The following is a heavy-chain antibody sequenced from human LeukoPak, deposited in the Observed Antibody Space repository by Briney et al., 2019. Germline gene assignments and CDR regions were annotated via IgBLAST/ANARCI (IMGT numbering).Heavy chain of an antibody. Sequence: GGSLRLSCAASGFTFSMHWMTWVRQAPGKGLEWVANIKEDGSEQYYVDSIKGRFTISRDNAKNSLYLQMSSLRAEDTAIYYCVRETVSVITDFDYWGQGTLVTVSS. CDR2: IKEDGSEQ. D-gene: IGHD3-16*02. CDR1: GFTFSMHW. CDR3: VRETVSVITDFDY. V-gene: IGHV3-7*01. J-gene: IGHJ4*02.